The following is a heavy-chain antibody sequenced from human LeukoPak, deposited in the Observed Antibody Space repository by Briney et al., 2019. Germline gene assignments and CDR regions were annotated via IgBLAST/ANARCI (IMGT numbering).Heavy chain of an antibody. CDR3: ARVYSSSWYNPYYYYYMDV. V-gene: IGHV4-61*02. CDR2: IYTSGST. D-gene: IGHD6-13*01. Sequence: PSETLSLTCTVSGGSISSGSYYWSWIRQPAGKGLEWIGRIYTSGSTNYNPSLKSRVTISVDTSKNQFSLKLSSVTVADTAVYYCARVYSSSWYNPYYYYYMDVWGKGTTVTVSS. CDR1: GGSISSGSYY. J-gene: IGHJ6*03.